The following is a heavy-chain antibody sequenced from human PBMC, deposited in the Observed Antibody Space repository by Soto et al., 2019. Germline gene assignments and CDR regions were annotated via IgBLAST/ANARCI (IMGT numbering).Heavy chain of an antibody. D-gene: IGHD3-22*01. Sequence: QVQLVQSGAEEKKPGASVKVSCKASGYTFTDYAMHWVRQAPGQRLEWMGWINAGNGNTKYSQKFQGRVTITRDTSATTASMELSSLRSEDTAVYYCARGSGYYYWDDYWGQGTLVTVSS. CDR1: GYTFTDYA. CDR3: ARGSGYYYWDDY. J-gene: IGHJ4*02. V-gene: IGHV1-3*05. CDR2: INAGNGNT.